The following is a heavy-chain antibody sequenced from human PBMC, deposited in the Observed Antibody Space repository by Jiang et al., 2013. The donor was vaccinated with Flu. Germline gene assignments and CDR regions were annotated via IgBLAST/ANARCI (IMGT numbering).Heavy chain of an antibody. CDR2: IYYSGST. CDR3: ARDPVPLYGSGSYLDL. D-gene: IGHD3-10*01. J-gene: IGHJ2*01. Sequence: LLKPSETLSLTCTVSGGSISSYYWSWIRQPPGKGLEWIGYIYYSGSTNYNPSLKSRVTISVDTSKNQFSLKLSSVTAADTAVYYCARDPVPLYGSGSYLDLWGRGTLVTVSS. CDR1: GGSISSYY. V-gene: IGHV4-59*01.